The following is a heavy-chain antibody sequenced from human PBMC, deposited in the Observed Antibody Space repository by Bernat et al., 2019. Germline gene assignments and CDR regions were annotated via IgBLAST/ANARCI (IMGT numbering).Heavy chain of an antibody. D-gene: IGHD6-19*01. CDR1: GFTFSSYG. CDR3: AKDGYSSGWSLNYYYYMDV. J-gene: IGHJ6*03. CDR2: ISYDGSNK. Sequence: QVQLVESGGGVVQPGRSLRLSCAASGFTFSSYGMHWVRQAPGKGLEWVAVISYDGSNKYYADSVKGRFTISRDNSKTTLYLQMNSLRAEDTAVYYCAKDGYSSGWSLNYYYYMDVWGKGTTVTVSS. V-gene: IGHV3-30*18.